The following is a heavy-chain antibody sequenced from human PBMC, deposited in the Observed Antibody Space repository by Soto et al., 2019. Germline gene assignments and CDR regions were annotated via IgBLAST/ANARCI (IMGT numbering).Heavy chain of an antibody. CDR1: GSSINSSGYY. V-gene: IGHV4-39*01. Sequence: SETLSLTCTVAGSSINSSGYYWGWIRQPPGKGLEWIGSMFYGVSTYYNPSLKSRVTVSVDTSKNQFSLNLRSVTAADTAVYYCARLPSRHLVDYWGQGTLVTVSS. CDR2: MFYGVST. CDR3: ARLPSRHLVDY. J-gene: IGHJ4*02. D-gene: IGHD3-3*02.